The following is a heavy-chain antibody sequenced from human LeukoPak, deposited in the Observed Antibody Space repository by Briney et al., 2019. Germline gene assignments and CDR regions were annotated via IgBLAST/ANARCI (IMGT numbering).Heavy chain of an antibody. J-gene: IGHJ4*02. CDR2: ISGSGGST. CDR1: GFTFSSNG. CDR3: AKGGSGWAY. Sequence: GGSLRLSLEASGFTFSSNGMSWVGQAPGKGLEWVSAISGSGGSTYYADSVKGRFTISRDNSKNTLYLQMNSLRAEDTAVYYCAKGGSGWAYWGQGTLVTVSS. V-gene: IGHV3-23*01. D-gene: IGHD6-19*01.